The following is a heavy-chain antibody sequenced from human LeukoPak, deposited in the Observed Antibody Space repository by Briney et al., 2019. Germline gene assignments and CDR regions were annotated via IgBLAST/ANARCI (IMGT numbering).Heavy chain of an antibody. J-gene: IGHJ4*02. CDR3: TREPLDY. Sequence: GGSLRLSCAASGFTVSSNYMSWVRQAPGKGLEWVSYISSSTSTIYYADSVKGRFTISRDNAKNSLYLQMNSLRAEDTATYYCTREPLDYWGQGTLVTVSS. CDR2: ISSSTSTI. V-gene: IGHV3-48*01. CDR1: GFTVSSNY.